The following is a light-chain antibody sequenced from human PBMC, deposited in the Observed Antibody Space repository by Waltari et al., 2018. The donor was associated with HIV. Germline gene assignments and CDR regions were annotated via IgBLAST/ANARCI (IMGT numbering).Light chain of an antibody. CDR1: QRVRRY. V-gene: IGKV3-11*01. Sequence: EIVLTQSPATLSLSPGQRATLSCSASQRVRRYLAWYQQKPGQAPRLLIFESSNRATGISARFSGSGSGTDFTLTISNLEPDDFAVYFCQHRANWPELAFGGGTTV. J-gene: IGKJ4*01. CDR3: QHRANWPELA. CDR2: ESS.